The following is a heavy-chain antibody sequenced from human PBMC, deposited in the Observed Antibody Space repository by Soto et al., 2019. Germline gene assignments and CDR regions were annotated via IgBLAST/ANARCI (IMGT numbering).Heavy chain of an antibody. J-gene: IGHJ4*02. CDR2: ISAYGTTT. Sequence: QVQLVQSGAEVKKPGASVQVSCKASGYSFTTYGFSWVRQAPGQGLEWMGWISAYGTTTDYAQSLQGRVTMTTDTPASTTYMELRSLRSDDTAVYYCTRDPGRAAPGRGLGDYWGQGTLVTVSS. D-gene: IGHD6-13*01. CDR1: GYSFTTYG. V-gene: IGHV1-18*01. CDR3: TRDPGRAAPGRGLGDY.